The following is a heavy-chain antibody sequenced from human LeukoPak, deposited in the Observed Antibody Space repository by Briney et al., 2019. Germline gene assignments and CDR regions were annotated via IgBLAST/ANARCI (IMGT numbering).Heavy chain of an antibody. V-gene: IGHV3-30*18. J-gene: IGHJ4*02. CDR1: GFTFSSYG. CDR3: AKQGTMIVVVNDLDY. Sequence: PGRSLRLSCAASGFTFSSYGMHWVRQAPGKGLEWVAVISYDGSNKYYADSVKGRFTISRDNSKNTLYLQMNSLRAEDTAVYYCAKQGTMIVVVNDLDYWGQGTLVTVSS. D-gene: IGHD3-22*01. CDR2: ISYDGSNK.